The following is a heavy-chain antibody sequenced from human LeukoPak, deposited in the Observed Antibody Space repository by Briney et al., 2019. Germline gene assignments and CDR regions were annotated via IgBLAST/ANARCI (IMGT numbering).Heavy chain of an antibody. CDR3: ARDSHTSGYYYVDY. V-gene: IGHV4-31*03. Sequence: SETLSLTCTVSGGSISSGGYYWSWIRQHPGKGLVWIGYIYHSGSTYYNPSLKSRLTISVDTSKNQFSLKLSSVTAADTAIYYCARDSHTSGYYYVDYWGQGTLVTVSS. CDR1: GGSISSGGYY. CDR2: IYHSGST. D-gene: IGHD3-22*01. J-gene: IGHJ4*02.